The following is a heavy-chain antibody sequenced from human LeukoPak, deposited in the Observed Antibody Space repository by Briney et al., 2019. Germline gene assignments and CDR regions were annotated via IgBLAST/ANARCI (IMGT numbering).Heavy chain of an antibody. CDR1: GFTVSNND. CDR2: IYSGVGT. V-gene: IGHV3-53*01. J-gene: IGHJ4*02. Sequence: GGFLRLSCAASGFTVSNNDMSWVRQAPGKGLEWVSVIYSGVGTYYADSVKGRFIITRDNSKNTLYLQMNSLRAEDTAVYYCARGPTIFGVVIGFDYWGQGTLVTVSS. CDR3: ARGPTIFGVVIGFDY. D-gene: IGHD3-3*01.